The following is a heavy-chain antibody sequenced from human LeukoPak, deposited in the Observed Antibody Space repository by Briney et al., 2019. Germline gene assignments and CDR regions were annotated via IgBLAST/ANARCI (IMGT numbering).Heavy chain of an antibody. D-gene: IGHD3-10*01. CDR3: ARVYYYGSGSFPTPPDY. CDR1: GYTFTGYY. CDR2: INPNSGGT. Sequence: ASVKVSCKASGYTFTGYYMHWVRQAPGQGLEWMGWINPNSGGTNYAQKLQGRVTMTTDTSTSTAYMELRSLRSDDTAVYYCARVYYYGSGSFPTPPDYWGQGTLVTVSS. V-gene: IGHV1-2*02. J-gene: IGHJ4*02.